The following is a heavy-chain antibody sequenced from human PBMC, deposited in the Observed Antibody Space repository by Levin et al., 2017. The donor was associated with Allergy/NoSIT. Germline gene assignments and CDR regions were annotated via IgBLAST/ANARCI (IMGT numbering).Heavy chain of an antibody. J-gene: IGHJ4*02. Sequence: LSLTCAASGFTFSSYGMHWVRQAPGKGLEWVAVIWYDGSNKYYADSVKGRFTISRDNSKNTLYLQMNSLRAEDTAVYYCARDWGYYYDSSGYSLGYWGQGTLVTVSS. D-gene: IGHD3-22*01. CDR2: IWYDGSNK. V-gene: IGHV3-33*01. CDR3: ARDWGYYYDSSGYSLGY. CDR1: GFTFSSYG.